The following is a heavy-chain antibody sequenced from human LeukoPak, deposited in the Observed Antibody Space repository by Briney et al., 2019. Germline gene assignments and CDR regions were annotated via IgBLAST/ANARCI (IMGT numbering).Heavy chain of an antibody. D-gene: IGHD6-19*01. Sequence: SQTLSLTCTVSGGSISSGGYYWSWIRQHPGKGLEWIGYIYYSGSTYYNPSLKSRVTISVDTSKNQFSLKLSSVTAADTAVYYCARVSEAVANWFDPWGQGTLVTVSS. CDR2: IYYSGST. J-gene: IGHJ5*02. CDR1: GGSISSGGYY. CDR3: ARVSEAVANWFDP. V-gene: IGHV4-31*03.